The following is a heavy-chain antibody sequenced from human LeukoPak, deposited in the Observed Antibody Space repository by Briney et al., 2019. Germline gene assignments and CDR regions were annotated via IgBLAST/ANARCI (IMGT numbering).Heavy chain of an antibody. CDR2: IYYSGSI. CDR3: ARALGYYDFWSGSSSPYNWFDP. CDR1: GGSINFYY. D-gene: IGHD3-3*01. V-gene: IGHV4-59*01. Sequence: KPSETLSLTCTVSGGSINFYYWSWIRQSPGKGLEWIGNIYYSGSINYNPSLKSRVTISVDTSKNQFSLILSSVTAADTAVYYCARALGYYDFWSGSSSPYNWFDPWGQGTLVTVSS. J-gene: IGHJ5*02.